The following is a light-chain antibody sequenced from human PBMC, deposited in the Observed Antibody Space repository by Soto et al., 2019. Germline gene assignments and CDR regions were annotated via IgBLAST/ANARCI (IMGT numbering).Light chain of an antibody. CDR2: NDN. V-gene: IGLV3-21*04. CDR3: QLWDNKNDEVV. CDR1: NIATYS. J-gene: IGLJ3*02. Sequence: SYELTQPPSVSLAPGKTARITCGGNNIATYSVHWYRQKPGQAPVLVISNDNVRRSGIPDRLSGSNSGHTSTLTVRRVEAGDEAEYYCQLWDNKNDEVVFGGGTKPTVL.